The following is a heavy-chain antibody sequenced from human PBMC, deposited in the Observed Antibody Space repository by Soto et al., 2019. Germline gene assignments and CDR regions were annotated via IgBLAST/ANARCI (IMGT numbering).Heavy chain of an antibody. V-gene: IGHV1-46*01. CDR1: GYTITSYI. CDR2: INPSGGST. D-gene: IGHD2-15*01. CDR3: ARDYPRGYCSGGSCFGYYYYYYGMDV. J-gene: IGHJ6*02. Sequence: ASVKVSCKTSGYTITSYIMHWVRQAPGQGLERVGMINPSGGSTSYAQKFQGRVTVTRDTSTSTVYMDLSSLRSEDTAVYYCARDYPRGYCSGGSCFGYYYYYYGMDVWGQGTTVTV.